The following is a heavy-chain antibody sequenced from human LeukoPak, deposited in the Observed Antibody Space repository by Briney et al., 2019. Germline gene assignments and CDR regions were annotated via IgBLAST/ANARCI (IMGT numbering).Heavy chain of an antibody. Sequence: SETLSLTCSVSGYSISNAYYWGWIRQPPGKGLEWIGSIYYSGSIFYNPSLKSRVTISIDTSKNHFSLKLSSATAADTAVYYCARDDTGYSSGWSKDFDYWGQGTLVTVSS. D-gene: IGHD6-19*01. CDR3: ARDDTGYSSGWSKDFDY. V-gene: IGHV4-38-2*02. CDR1: GYSISNAYY. CDR2: IYYSGSI. J-gene: IGHJ4*02.